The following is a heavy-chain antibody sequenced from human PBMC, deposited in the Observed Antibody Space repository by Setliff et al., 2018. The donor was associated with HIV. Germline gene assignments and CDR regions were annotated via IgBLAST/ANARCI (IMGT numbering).Heavy chain of an antibody. D-gene: IGHD3-9*01. Sequence: PGGSLRLSCAASGFIFSNYEMNWVRQAPGKGLEWVSYITSSGSTIYYADSVKGRFTISRDNAKNSLYLQMNSLRAEDTAVYYCARENYDILTGYYDYWGQGALVTVSS. V-gene: IGHV3-48*03. CDR1: GFIFSNYE. CDR3: ARENYDILTGYYDY. J-gene: IGHJ4*02. CDR2: ITSSGSTI.